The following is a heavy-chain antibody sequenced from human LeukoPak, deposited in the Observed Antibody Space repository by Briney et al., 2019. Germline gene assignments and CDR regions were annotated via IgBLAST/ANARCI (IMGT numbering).Heavy chain of an antibody. CDR2: TYYRSKWYN. J-gene: IGHJ6*03. V-gene: IGHV6-1*01. D-gene: IGHD6-13*01. CDR1: GDSVSSNSAA. CDR3: ARAKFSSRGIYYYYYMDV. Sequence: SQTLSLTCAISGDSVSSNSAAWNWIRQSPSRGLEWLGRTYYRSKWYNDYAVSVKSRITINPDTSKNQFSLQLNSVTPEDTAVYYCARAKFSSRGIYYYYYMDVWGKGTTVTVSS.